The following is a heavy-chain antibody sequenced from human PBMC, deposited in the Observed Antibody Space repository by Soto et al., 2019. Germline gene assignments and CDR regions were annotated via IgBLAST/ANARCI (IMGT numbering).Heavy chain of an antibody. CDR3: AKDPYGSYGYYNLFDP. Sequence: GGSLRLSCAASGFTFSSYAMSWVRQAPGKGLEWVSAISGSGGSTYYADSVKGRFTISRDNSKNTLYLQMNSLRAEDTAVYYCAKDPYGSYGYYNLFDPWGQGTLVTVSS. CDR2: ISGSGGST. CDR1: GFTFSSYA. J-gene: IGHJ5*02. D-gene: IGHD5-18*01. V-gene: IGHV3-23*01.